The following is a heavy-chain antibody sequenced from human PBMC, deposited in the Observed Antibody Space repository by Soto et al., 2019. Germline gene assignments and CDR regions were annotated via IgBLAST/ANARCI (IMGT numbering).Heavy chain of an antibody. V-gene: IGHV3-73*01. CDR2: IRSKANSYAT. D-gene: IGHD2-15*01. Sequence: GGSLRLSCAASGFTFSCSAMHWVRQASGEGLEWVGRIRSKANSYATAYAASVKGRFTISRDDSKNTAYLQMNSLKTEDTAVYYCTRAPEDIVVVVAATVWFDPWGQGTLVTVSS. CDR1: GFTFSCSA. CDR3: TRAPEDIVVVVAATVWFDP. J-gene: IGHJ5*02.